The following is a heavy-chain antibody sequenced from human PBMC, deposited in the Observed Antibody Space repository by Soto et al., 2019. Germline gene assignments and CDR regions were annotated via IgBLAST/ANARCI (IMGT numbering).Heavy chain of an antibody. CDR3: AGEYYVILTGYFISFDF. CDR1: GFTVSSNY. Sequence: AGGSLRLSCAASGFTVSSNYMSWVRQAPGKGLEWVSVIYSGGSTYYADSVKGRFTISRDNSKNTLYLQMNSLRAEDTAVYYCAGEYYVILTGYFISFDFSCPGPLVTLST. V-gene: IGHV3-53*01. D-gene: IGHD3-9*01. J-gene: IGHJ4*02. CDR2: IYSGGST.